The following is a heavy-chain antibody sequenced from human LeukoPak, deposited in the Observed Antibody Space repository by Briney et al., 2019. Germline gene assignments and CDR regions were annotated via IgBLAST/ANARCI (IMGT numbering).Heavy chain of an antibody. D-gene: IGHD3-10*01. Sequence: GTLSLTCAVSGGSISSSNWWSWVRQAPGKGLEWVANIKQDGSVQYYVDSVKGRFTISRDNAKNSLYLQMNSLRAEDTAVYYCARKGLGDCWGQGTLVTVSS. V-gene: IGHV3-7*01. CDR1: GGSISSSNW. CDR2: IKQDGSVQ. J-gene: IGHJ4*02. CDR3: ARKGLGDC.